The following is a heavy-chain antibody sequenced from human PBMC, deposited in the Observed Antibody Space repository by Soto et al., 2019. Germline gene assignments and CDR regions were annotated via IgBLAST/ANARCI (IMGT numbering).Heavy chain of an antibody. D-gene: IGHD2-15*01. CDR3: ASLGSPRYCSGGSCLPFDY. V-gene: IGHV4-39*01. Sequence: QLQLQESGPGLVKPSETLSLTCTVSGGSISSSSYYWGWIRQPPGKGLEWIGSIYYSGSTYYNPSLKSRVTISVDTSKNQFSLKLSSVTAADTAVYYCASLGSPRYCSGGSCLPFDYWGQGTLVTVSS. CDR1: GGSISSSSYY. J-gene: IGHJ4*02. CDR2: IYYSGST.